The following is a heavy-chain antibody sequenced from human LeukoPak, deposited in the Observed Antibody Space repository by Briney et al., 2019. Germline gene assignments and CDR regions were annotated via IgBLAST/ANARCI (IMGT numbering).Heavy chain of an antibody. V-gene: IGHV3-74*01. J-gene: IGHJ6*02. CDR3: ARDYFYGLDV. CDR2: FSDDEGRT. Sequence: GGSLRLSCAVSGFTFSSYWIHWVRQAPGKGLVWVSRFSDDEGRTVYADSVKGRFTISKDNAKNTLYLQMNSLRAEDTAVYYCARDYFYGLDVWGQGTTVTVSS. CDR1: GFTFSSYW.